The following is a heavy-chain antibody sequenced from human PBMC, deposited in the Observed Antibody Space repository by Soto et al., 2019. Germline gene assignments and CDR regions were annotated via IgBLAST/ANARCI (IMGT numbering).Heavy chain of an antibody. CDR1: GYNFNTYG. CDR3: ARDRDYSHTDADIDY. Sequence: QVQLMQSGAEVRRPGTSMRISCTTSGYNFNTYGIIWVRQAPGQGLEWMGWISGYNGYTKYAQNFEDRVTLSTDPARSTAFLELRNLRSGDTALYFCARDRDYSHTDADIDYWGQGTLVTVSS. CDR2: ISGYNGYT. J-gene: IGHJ4*02. D-gene: IGHD3-16*01. V-gene: IGHV1-18*01.